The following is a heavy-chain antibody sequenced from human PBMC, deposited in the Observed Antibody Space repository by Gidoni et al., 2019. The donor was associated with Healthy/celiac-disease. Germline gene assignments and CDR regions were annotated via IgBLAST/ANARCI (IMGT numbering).Heavy chain of an antibody. CDR1: GFTFSSYG. CDR3: ARGLRITMVRGVPLDY. V-gene: IGHV3-33*01. J-gene: IGHJ4*02. D-gene: IGHD3-10*01. CDR2: IWYDGSNK. Sequence: QVQLVESGGGVVQPGRSLRLACAASGFTFSSYGMHWVRQAPGKGLEWVAVIWYDGSNKYYADSVKGRFTISRDNSKNTLYLQMNSLRAEDTAVYYCARGLRITMVRGVPLDYWGQGTLVTVSS.